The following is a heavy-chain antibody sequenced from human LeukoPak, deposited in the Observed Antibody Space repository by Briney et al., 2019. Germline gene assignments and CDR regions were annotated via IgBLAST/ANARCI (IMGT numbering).Heavy chain of an antibody. D-gene: IGHD1-1*01. CDR1: GFTFNNAW. CDR2: IKSKSDGATT. J-gene: IGHJ4*02. CDR3: TTLTTINVHGDY. Sequence: GGSLRLSCAVSGFTFNNAWMNWVRQAPGKGLEWVGRIKSKSDGATTDYAGPVKGRFTISRDDSKKMLYLQMDGLRTEDTAVYYCTTLTTINVHGDYWGLGTLVTVSS. V-gene: IGHV3-15*01.